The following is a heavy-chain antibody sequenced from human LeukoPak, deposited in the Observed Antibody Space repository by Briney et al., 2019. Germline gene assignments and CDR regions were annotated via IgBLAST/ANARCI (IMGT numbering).Heavy chain of an antibody. CDR1: GFTFTSSA. J-gene: IGHJ5*02. D-gene: IGHD6-19*01. V-gene: IGHV1-8*03. Sequence: GTSVKVSCKASGFTFTSSAMQWVRQARGQRLEWMGWMNPYSGNTGYAQKFQGRVTITRNTSISTAYMELSSLRSEDTAVYYCARSRTGYISGLIKWLWFDPWGQGTLVTVSS. CDR3: ARSRTGYISGLIKWLWFDP. CDR2: MNPYSGNT.